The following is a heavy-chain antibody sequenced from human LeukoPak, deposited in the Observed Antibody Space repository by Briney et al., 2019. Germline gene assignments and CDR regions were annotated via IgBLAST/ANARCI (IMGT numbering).Heavy chain of an antibody. J-gene: IGHJ4*02. CDR1: GGSISSYY. D-gene: IGHD3-22*01. V-gene: IGHV4-59*01. CDR3: ARGGGVTYYDSTGYLWYFDY. CDR2: IYYSGST. Sequence: PSETLSLTCTVSGGSISSYYWSWIRQPPGKGLEWIGYIYYSGSTKFNPSLKSRVTISVDTSKNQFSLKLSSVTAADTAVYYCARGGGVTYYDSTGYLWYFDYWGQGTLVTVSS.